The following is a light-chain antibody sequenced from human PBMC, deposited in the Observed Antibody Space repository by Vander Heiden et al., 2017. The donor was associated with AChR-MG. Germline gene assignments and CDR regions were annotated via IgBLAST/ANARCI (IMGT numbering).Light chain of an antibody. V-gene: IGKV3D-11*01. J-gene: IGKJ4*01. CDR3: QRRDNWLAIT. CDR2: DAS. CDR1: QGVGNY. Sequence: EIVLTQSPATLASSHGERATPSFRASQGVGNYYAWYRHNPAQAPRLLLYDASNRATGTPARFSGSGAGTDFTLTISSLEPDDFAVYYCQRRDNWLAITFGGGTKVEIK.